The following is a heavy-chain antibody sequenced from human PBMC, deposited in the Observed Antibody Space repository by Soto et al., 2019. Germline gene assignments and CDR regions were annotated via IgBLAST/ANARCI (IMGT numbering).Heavy chain of an antibody. J-gene: IGHJ2*01. CDR1: GFTFSSYG. Sequence: QVQLVETGGGVVQPGRSLRLSCAASGFTFSSYGMHWVRQAPGKGLEWVAVIWYDGSNKYYADTVKGLFTISRDNSKNTLYLQMNSLRAEDTAVYYCARERFSPDQYFDLWGRGTLVTVSS. CDR3: ARERFSPDQYFDL. D-gene: IGHD3-3*02. CDR2: IWYDGSNK. V-gene: IGHV3-33*01.